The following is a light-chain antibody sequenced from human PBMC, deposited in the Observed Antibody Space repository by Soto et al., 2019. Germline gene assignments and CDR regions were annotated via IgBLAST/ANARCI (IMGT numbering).Light chain of an antibody. J-gene: IGKJ1*01. Sequence: EIVLTQSPGAPSLSQGERATLSCRASQSVSSSYLAWYQQKPGQAPRLLIYGASSRATGIPDRFSGSGSGTDFTLTISRLEPEDFAVYYCEPYGSSPETFGQGTKVDIK. CDR1: QSVSSSY. CDR2: GAS. CDR3: EPYGSSPET. V-gene: IGKV3-20*01.